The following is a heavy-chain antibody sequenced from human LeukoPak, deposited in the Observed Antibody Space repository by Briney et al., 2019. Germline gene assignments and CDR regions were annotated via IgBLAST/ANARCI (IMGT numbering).Heavy chain of an antibody. V-gene: IGHV1-46*01. CDR2: INPSGGST. J-gene: IGHJ1*01. CDR1: GYTFINYY. D-gene: IGHD2-21*01. CDR3: ARDESTSILWW. Sequence: ASGKVSCKAAGYTFINYYMHWVRQAPGQGLEWMGIINPSGGSTSYAQKFQGRVTMTRDTSTSTVYMELSSLRCEDTAVYYCARDESTSILWWWGQGTLVTVSS.